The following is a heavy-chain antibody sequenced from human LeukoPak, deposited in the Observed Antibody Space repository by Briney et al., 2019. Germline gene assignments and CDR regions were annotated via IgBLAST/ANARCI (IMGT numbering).Heavy chain of an antibody. D-gene: IGHD3-10*01. Sequence: SETLSLTCIVSGGSISSSSYYWGWIRQPPGKGLEWIGSIYYSGSTYYNPSLKSRVTISVDTSKNQFSLKLSSVTAADTAVYYCARHVVRGVINADYWGQGTLVTVSS. V-gene: IGHV4-39*01. J-gene: IGHJ4*02. CDR2: IYYSGST. CDR3: ARHVVRGVINADY. CDR1: GGSISSSSYY.